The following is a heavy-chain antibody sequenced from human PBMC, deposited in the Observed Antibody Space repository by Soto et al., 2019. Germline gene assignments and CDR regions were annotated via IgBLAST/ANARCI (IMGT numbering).Heavy chain of an antibody. D-gene: IGHD2-2*01. V-gene: IGHV5-51*01. CDR2: IYPGDSDA. CDR3: ARHLGYCSTTSCHHPNDAFAV. J-gene: IGHJ3*01. CDR1: GYNFTTYW. Sequence: EVQLVQSGAEVKQPGESLKISCKGSGYNFTTYWIGWVRQTPGKGLEWMGIIYPGDSDARYNPSFRGQVTISVDKSFTTYLRWGSLKASDTAIYYCARHLGYCSTTSCHHPNDAFAVWGQGTLVAVSS.